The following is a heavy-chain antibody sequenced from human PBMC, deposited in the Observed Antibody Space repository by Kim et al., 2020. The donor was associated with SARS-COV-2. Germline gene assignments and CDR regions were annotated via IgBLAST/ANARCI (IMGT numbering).Heavy chain of an antibody. CDR3: AREIWAPEVATGTRHGLDV. J-gene: IGHJ6*02. D-gene: IGHD1-1*01. CDR1: DASASLGSSY. Sequence: SETLSLTCTVADASASLGSSYWSWIRQPPGKGLEWIGYIFHTGRTNYNPSLNSRLTISLDASKTQVSLQLTSVTAADTAIYYCAREIWAPEVATGTRHGLDVWGQGTTVTVSS. CDR2: IFHTGRT. V-gene: IGHV4-61*01.